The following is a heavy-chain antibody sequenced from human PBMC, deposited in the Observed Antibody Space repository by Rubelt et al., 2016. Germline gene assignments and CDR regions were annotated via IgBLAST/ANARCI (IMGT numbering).Heavy chain of an antibody. D-gene: IGHD4-23*01. Sequence: EVQLVQSGAEVQKPGESLRISCKGSGYSFTSYWISWVRQLPGKGLAWMGRIAPSDSYPNYSPSFQGQVTISADKAISTAYLQWSSLKASDTAMYYCARHAGDGGNSEDWFDPWGQGTLVTVSS. V-gene: IGHV5-10-1*04. CDR1: GYSFTSYW. J-gene: IGHJ5*02. CDR3: ARHAGDGGNSEDWFDP. CDR2: IAPSDSYP.